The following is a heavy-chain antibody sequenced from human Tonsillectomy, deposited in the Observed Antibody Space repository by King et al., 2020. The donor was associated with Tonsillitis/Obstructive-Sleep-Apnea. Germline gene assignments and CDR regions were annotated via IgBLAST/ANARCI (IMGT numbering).Heavy chain of an antibody. V-gene: IGHV3-30*01. CDR1: GFTLSTYP. CDR2: VSADGTNK. CDR3: ARAGISSSPVFPSSMDV. J-gene: IGHJ6*03. D-gene: IGHD6-6*01. Sequence: GEEGGGGVEQGRGLRRSWEASGFTLSTYPMRWVRQAPGKGLEWGAEVSADGTNKDYARSVRGRFTISRDNSMHTLYLQLNRLREEDTALYYCARAGISSSPVFPSSMDVWGKGTTVLVSS.